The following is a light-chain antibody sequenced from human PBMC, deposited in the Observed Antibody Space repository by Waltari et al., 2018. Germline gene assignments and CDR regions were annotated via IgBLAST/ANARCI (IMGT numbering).Light chain of an antibody. CDR2: VNS. V-gene: IGLV1-40*01. CDR1: SSNIGAGYD. J-gene: IGLJ3*02. CDR3: QSYDSSLSGSV. Sequence: QSGLTQPPSVSGASGQRVTISCTGSSSNIGAGYDVHWYQLLPGTAPKLLIYVNSNRPSGVPDRFSGSMSGTSASLAITGLQAEDEADYYCQSYDSSLSGSVFGGGTKLTVL.